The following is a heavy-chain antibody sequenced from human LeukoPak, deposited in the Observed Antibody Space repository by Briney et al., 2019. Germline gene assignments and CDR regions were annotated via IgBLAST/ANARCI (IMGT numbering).Heavy chain of an antibody. CDR2: IYYSGST. Sequence: SETLSLTCTVSGGSISSSSYYWGWIRQPPGKGLEWIGSIYYSGSTYYNPSLKSRVTISVDTSKNQFSLKLSSVTAADTAVYYCARGVRGYYFDYWGQGTLVTVSS. CDR3: ARGVRGYYFDY. V-gene: IGHV4-39*01. J-gene: IGHJ4*02. CDR1: GGSISSSSYY.